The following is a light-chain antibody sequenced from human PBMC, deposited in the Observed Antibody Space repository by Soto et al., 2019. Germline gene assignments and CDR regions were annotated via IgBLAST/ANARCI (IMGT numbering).Light chain of an antibody. J-gene: IGKJ4*01. Sequence: EIVMTQSPATLSVSPGERATLSCRASQSINNNLAWYQQKPGQGPRLLLYGASSRATGIPARFSGSGSGTGFTLHIRQLADEDFAIYYCQQYNNWPLTFGGGTKVEIK. V-gene: IGKV3-15*01. CDR2: GAS. CDR1: QSINNN. CDR3: QQYNNWPLT.